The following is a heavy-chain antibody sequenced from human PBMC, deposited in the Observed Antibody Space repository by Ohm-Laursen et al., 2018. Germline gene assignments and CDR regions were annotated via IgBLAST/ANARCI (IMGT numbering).Heavy chain of an antibody. D-gene: IGHD6-19*01. CDR3: ARARSTGWPYIFDS. J-gene: IGHJ4*02. Sequence: TLSLTCTVSGGSITDYYWTWIRQTPGKGLDWIGYMYYRESTYYNPSLKNRVSISVDTAKNQFSLKLNSVTAADTAVYYCARARSTGWPYIFDSWGQGTLVTVSA. V-gene: IGHV4-59*12. CDR1: GGSITDYY. CDR2: MYYREST.